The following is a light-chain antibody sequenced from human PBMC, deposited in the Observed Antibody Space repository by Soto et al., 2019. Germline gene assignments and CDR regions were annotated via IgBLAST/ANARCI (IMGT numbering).Light chain of an antibody. CDR1: QSVSSY. CDR3: QQRSNWPIT. J-gene: IGKJ5*01. CDR2: DAS. V-gene: IGKV3-11*01. Sequence: DIVLNKSPVTLSLYPGERATISCRASQSVSSYLAWYQQKPGQAPRLLIYDASNRATGIPARFSGSGSGTDFTLTISSLEPEDFAVYYCQQRSNWPITFGQGTRLEIK.